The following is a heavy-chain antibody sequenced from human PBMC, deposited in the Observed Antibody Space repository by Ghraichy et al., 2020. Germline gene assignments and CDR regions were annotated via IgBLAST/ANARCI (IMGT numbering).Heavy chain of an antibody. D-gene: IGHD3-3*01. V-gene: IGHV4-59*01. CDR2: IYYSGST. CDR3: ARDMTADFWSGYYKYNWFDP. CDR1: GCSISSYY. J-gene: IGHJ5*02. Sequence: SETLSLTCTVSGCSISSYYLSWIRQPPGKGLEWIGYIYYSGSTNYNPSLKSRVTISVETSKNQFSLKLSSVTAADTAVYYCARDMTADFWSGYYKYNWFDPWGQGTLVTVSS.